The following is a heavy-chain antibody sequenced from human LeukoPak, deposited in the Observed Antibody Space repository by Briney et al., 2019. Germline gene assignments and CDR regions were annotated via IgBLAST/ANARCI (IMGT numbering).Heavy chain of an antibody. CDR1: GFTFDDYA. CDR3: AKLLTPYGSGSYNFDY. Sequence: GGSLRLSCTASGFTFDDYAMHWVRQAPGKGLEWVSLISGDGGSTYYADSVKGRFTISRDNSKNSLYLQMNSLRTEDTALYYCAKLLTPYGSGSYNFDYWGQGTLVTVSS. J-gene: IGHJ4*02. D-gene: IGHD3-10*01. V-gene: IGHV3-43*02. CDR2: ISGDGGST.